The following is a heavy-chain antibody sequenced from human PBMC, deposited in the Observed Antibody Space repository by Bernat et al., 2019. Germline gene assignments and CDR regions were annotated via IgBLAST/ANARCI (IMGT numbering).Heavy chain of an antibody. Sequence: QVQLVESGGGVVQPGRSLRLSCAASGFTFSSYGMHWVRQAPGKGLEWVAVISYDGSNKYYADSVKGRFTISRDNSKNSLYLQMDSLRAEDTAVYFCARGPLGEPPHDYWGQGTLVTVSS. CDR2: ISYDGSNK. CDR3: ARGPLGEPPHDY. J-gene: IGHJ4*02. CDR1: GFTFSSYG. D-gene: IGHD3-10*01. V-gene: IGHV3-30*03.